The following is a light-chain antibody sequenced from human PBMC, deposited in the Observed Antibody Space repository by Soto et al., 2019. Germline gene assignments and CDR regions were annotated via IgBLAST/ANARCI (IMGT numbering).Light chain of an antibody. V-gene: IGKV3-15*01. CDR1: QSVSSN. CDR3: QQYDNWLLT. CDR2: GAS. J-gene: IGKJ4*01. Sequence: EIVMTQSPDTLSVSPGERATLSCRASQSVSSNLAWYQQKSGQTPRLLTYGASTRATDIPARFSGRGSGTEFSLTIRSLQSYDFAVYYCQQYDNWLLTFGGGTKVEIK.